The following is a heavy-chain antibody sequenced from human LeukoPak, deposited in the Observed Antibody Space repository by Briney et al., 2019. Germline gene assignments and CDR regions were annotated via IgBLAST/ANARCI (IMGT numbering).Heavy chain of an antibody. CDR3: ARGTFSPQGSYFGH. CDR2: LYSGGAA. V-gene: IGHV3-53*01. J-gene: IGHJ4*02. Sequence: GGSLRLSCAVSGFSVRDNYINWVRQTPGGGLECVSVLYSGGAAYYADSVKGRFTISRDTSKNTLSLQMNSLRVEDTALYYCARGTFSPQGSYFGHWGQGTRVTVSS. D-gene: IGHD3-10*01. CDR1: GFSVRDNY.